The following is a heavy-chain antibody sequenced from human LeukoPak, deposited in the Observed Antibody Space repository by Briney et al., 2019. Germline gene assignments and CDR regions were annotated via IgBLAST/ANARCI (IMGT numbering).Heavy chain of an antibody. CDR3: ARGGYYNTSGYHYVQGFDP. Sequence: ASVKVSCKASGYTFTDYYIHWVRQAPGRGLEWMGWIHPNSGVTNSAQKLQGRVTMTRDTSITTVNMELNRLRSDDTAVYYCARGGYYNTSGYHYVQGFDPWGQGTLVTVSS. J-gene: IGHJ5*02. D-gene: IGHD3-22*01. CDR1: GYTFTDYY. CDR2: IHPNSGVT. V-gene: IGHV1-2*02.